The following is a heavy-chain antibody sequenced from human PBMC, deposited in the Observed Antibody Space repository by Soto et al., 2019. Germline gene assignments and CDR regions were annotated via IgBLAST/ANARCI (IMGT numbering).Heavy chain of an antibody. D-gene: IGHD3-16*01. CDR3: AKERYDDYVWETNYHYGMDV. CDR1: GFSFSSYA. CDR2: ISGGGDYT. Sequence: EVQLLESGGGLVQPGGSLRLSCAASGFSFSSYAMSWVRQTPGKGLEWVSTISGGGDYTSYADSVTGRFNISRDNSKNTLYLQMNSLRADDTAVYYCAKERYDDYVWETNYHYGMDVWGQGTGVTVSS. V-gene: IGHV3-23*01. J-gene: IGHJ6*02.